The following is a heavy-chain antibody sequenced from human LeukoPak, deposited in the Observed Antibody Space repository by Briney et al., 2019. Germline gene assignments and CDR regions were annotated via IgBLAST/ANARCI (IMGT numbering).Heavy chain of an antibody. D-gene: IGHD6-19*01. J-gene: IGHJ4*02. CDR3: ARVPAVAGGIDY. V-gene: IGHV4-59*01. CDR1: GGSISSYY. CDR2: IYYSGST. Sequence: PSETLSLTCTVSGGSISSYYWSWIRQPPGKGLEWVGYIYYSGSTNYNPSLKSRVTISVDTSKNQFSLKRSSVTAADTAVYYCARVPAVAGGIDYSGQGTLVTVSS.